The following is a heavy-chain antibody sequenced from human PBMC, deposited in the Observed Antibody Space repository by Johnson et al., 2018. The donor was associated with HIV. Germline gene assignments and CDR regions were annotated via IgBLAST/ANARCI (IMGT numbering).Heavy chain of an antibody. D-gene: IGHD6-13*01. CDR2: IRSDESNK. CDR1: GFTFSNYG. V-gene: IGHV3-30*02. J-gene: IGHJ3*02. Sequence: QMLLVESGGGVVQSGGSLRLSCTASGFTFSNYGIHWVRQTPGKGLEWVAFIRSDESNKYYADSVKGRFTISRDNSKNTLYLQMNSLRAEDTAVYYCAKVRRGSSWYIAFDIWGQGTMVTVSS. CDR3: AKVRRGSSWYIAFDI.